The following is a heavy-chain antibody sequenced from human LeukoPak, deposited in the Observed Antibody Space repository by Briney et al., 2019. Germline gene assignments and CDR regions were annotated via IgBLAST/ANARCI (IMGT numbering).Heavy chain of an antibody. Sequence: GGSLRLSCAASGFTFSSHDMHWVRQAPGKGLEWVAVIFSDGSNKDYVDSVKGRFTISRDNSKNTLYLQMNSLRDEDTAVYYCARDRPGGGINGMDVWGQGTTVTVSS. V-gene: IGHV3-33*01. CDR2: IFSDGSNK. D-gene: IGHD3-16*01. J-gene: IGHJ6*02. CDR3: ARDRPGGGINGMDV. CDR1: GFTFSSHD.